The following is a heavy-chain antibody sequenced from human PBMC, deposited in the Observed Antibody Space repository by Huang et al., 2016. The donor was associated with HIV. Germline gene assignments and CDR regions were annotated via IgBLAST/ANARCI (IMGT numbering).Heavy chain of an antibody. CDR2: MHQSGDT. CDR3: AREDRNAFDI. CDR1: GVSTRTYF. J-gene: IGHJ3*02. V-gene: IGHV4-4*07. Sequence: QVHLQESGPGLVKPSETLSLICTVSGVSTRTYFWSWIRQPAGKGPEGMAGMHQSGDTKANPSLRSRVTMSVDTSKNQLSLRLTSVTAADTAVYYCAREDRNAFDIWGQGIMVSVSS.